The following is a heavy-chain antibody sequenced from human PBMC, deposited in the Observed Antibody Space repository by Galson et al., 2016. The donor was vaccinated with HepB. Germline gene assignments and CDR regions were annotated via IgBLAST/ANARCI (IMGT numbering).Heavy chain of an antibody. CDR2: LYWDDDK. CDR3: VHHSDAETDSTYSYSRMDV. D-gene: IGHD2-21*01. Sequence: PALVKPTQTLTLTRTFSGFSLSTTAVGVGWIRQTPGKALEWLAILYWDDDKRYSPSLSGRLTITKVTSKNQVLLRMTNIAPVDTCTYYCVHHSDAETDSTYSYSRMDVWGQGTTVTVSS. CDR1: GFSLSTTAVG. J-gene: IGHJ6*02. V-gene: IGHV2-5*02.